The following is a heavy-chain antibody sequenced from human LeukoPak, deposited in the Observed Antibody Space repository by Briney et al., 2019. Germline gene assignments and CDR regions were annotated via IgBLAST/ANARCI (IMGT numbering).Heavy chain of an antibody. J-gene: IGHJ4*02. CDR1: GYTFTSYD. CDR3: ARGYRYYDSRGYYSVDY. CDR2: MNPNRGNT. D-gene: IGHD3-22*01. Sequence: ASVKVSCKASGYTFTSYDINWVRQATGQGLEWMGWMNPNRGNTGYAQKFQGRVTMTRNTSISTAYMELSSLRSEDTAVYYCARGYRYYDSRGYYSVDYWGQGTLVTVSS. V-gene: IGHV1-8*01.